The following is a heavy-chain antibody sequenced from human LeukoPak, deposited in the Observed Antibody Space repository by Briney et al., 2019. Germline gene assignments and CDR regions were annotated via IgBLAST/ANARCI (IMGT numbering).Heavy chain of an antibody. Sequence: ASVKVSCKASGYTFTGYYMHWVRQAPGQGLEWMGWINPNSGGTNHAQKFQGRVTMTRDTSISTAYMELSRLRSDDTAVYYCARTYYYGSGSYWRWFDPWGQGTLVTVSS. V-gene: IGHV1-2*02. CDR1: GYTFTGYY. J-gene: IGHJ5*02. CDR2: INPNSGGT. D-gene: IGHD3-10*01. CDR3: ARTYYYGSGSYWRWFDP.